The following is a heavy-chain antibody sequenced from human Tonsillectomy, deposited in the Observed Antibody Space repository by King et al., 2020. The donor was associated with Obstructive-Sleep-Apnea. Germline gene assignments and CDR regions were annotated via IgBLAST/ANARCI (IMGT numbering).Heavy chain of an antibody. D-gene: IGHD5-12*01. CDR3: AREAITGAFDI. Sequence: VQLVESGGGLVQPGGSLRLSCAASGFTVSSNYMSWGRQAPGKGLEWVSVIYSGGSTYYADSVKGRFTISRHNSKNTLYLQMNSLRAEDTAVYYCAREAITGAFDIWGQGTMVTVSS. CDR1: GFTVSSNY. CDR2: IYSGGST. V-gene: IGHV3-53*04. J-gene: IGHJ3*02.